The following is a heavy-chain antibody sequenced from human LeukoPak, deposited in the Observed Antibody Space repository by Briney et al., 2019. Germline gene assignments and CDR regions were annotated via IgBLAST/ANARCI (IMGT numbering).Heavy chain of an antibody. V-gene: IGHV3-21*01. CDR3: AREVYCTNGVCPR. CDR1: GFTFSSYS. D-gene: IGHD2-8*01. Sequence: PGGSLRLSCAASGFTFSSYSMNWVRQAPGKGLEWVSSISSSSSYIYYADSVKGRFTISRDNAKNSLYLQMNSLRAEDTAVYYCAREVYCTNGVCPRWGQGTLVTVSS. CDR2: ISSSSSYI. J-gene: IGHJ4*02.